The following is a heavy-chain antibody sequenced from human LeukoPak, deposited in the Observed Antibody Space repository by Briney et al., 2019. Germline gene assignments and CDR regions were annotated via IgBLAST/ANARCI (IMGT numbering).Heavy chain of an antibody. CDR1: GGSFSGYY. CDR2: INHSGST. Sequence: PSETLSLTCAVYGGSFSGYYWSWIRQPPGKGLEWIGEINHSGSTNYNPSLKSRVTISVDTSKNQFSLKLSSVTAADTAVYYCARGGGSTSWPRITKVVVAATDFDYWGQGTLVTVSS. V-gene: IGHV4-34*01. CDR3: ARGGGSTSWPRITKVVVAATDFDY. D-gene: IGHD2-15*01. J-gene: IGHJ4*02.